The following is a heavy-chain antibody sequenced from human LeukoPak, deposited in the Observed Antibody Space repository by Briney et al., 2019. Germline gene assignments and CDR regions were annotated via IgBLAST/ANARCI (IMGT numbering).Heavy chain of an antibody. Sequence: ASVNVSCKASGYTFTSYGISWVRQAPGQGLEWMGWISGYNGNTNYAQKLQGRVTMTTDTSTNTAYMELRSLRSDDTAVYYCARQKVGATDWFDPWDEGTLVTVSS. CDR2: ISGYNGNT. J-gene: IGHJ5*02. CDR1: GYTFTSYG. V-gene: IGHV1-18*01. D-gene: IGHD1-26*01. CDR3: ARQKVGATDWFDP.